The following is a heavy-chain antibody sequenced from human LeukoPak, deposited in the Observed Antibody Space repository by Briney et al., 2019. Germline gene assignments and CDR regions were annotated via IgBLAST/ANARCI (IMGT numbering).Heavy chain of an antibody. J-gene: IGHJ1*01. Sequence: PGGSLRLSCAASGFTFSSYEMNWVRQAPGKGLEWVSYISSSGSTIYYADSVKGRFTISRDNAENSLYLQMNSLRAEDTAVYYCARDLFDVVPAATNFQHWGQGTLVTASS. V-gene: IGHV3-48*03. CDR2: ISSSGSTI. D-gene: IGHD2-2*01. CDR1: GFTFSSYE. CDR3: ARDLFDVVPAATNFQH.